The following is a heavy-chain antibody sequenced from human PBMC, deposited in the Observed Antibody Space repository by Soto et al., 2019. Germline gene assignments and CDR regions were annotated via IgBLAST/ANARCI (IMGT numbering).Heavy chain of an antibody. CDR3: AKDMKWGAMTTIHYFAP. CDR2: ISSNSETT. Sequence: EMQLVESGGGLVQPGRSLRLSCVGSGFIADDYAMHWVRQPPGKGLEWVSGISSNSETTNYADSVKGRFTISRDNAKNSSFLQMNSLRPEDTALYYCAKDMKWGAMTTIHYFAPWGQGTLVTVSS. V-gene: IGHV3-9*02. D-gene: IGHD4-17*01. CDR1: GFIADDYA. J-gene: IGHJ5*02.